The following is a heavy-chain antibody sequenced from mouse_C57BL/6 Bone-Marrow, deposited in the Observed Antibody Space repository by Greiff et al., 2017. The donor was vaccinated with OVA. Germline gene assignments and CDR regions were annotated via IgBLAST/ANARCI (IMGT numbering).Heavy chain of an antibody. Sequence: EVQLVESGGGLVQPGGSMKLSCVASGFTFSNYWMNWVRQSPEKGLEWVAQIRLKSDNYATHYAESVKGKFTISRDDSKSRVYLQMSSLRAEDTGVYYCTSHVTTVYFDYWGQGTTLTVSS. CDR1: GFTFSNYW. J-gene: IGHJ2*01. CDR2: IRLKSDNYAT. CDR3: TSHVTTVYFDY. D-gene: IGHD1-1*01. V-gene: IGHV6-3*01.